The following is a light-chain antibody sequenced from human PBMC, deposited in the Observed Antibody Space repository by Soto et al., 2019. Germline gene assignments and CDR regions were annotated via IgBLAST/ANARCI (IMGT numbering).Light chain of an antibody. Sequence: EIVLTQSPATLSLSPGERATLSCRASQSVSSYLAWYQQKPGQAPRLLLYDASNRATGIPARFSGSGSGTDVTLTISSLEPEDFAVYYCQQRSSGPPTITFGQGTRLEIK. J-gene: IGKJ5*01. CDR2: DAS. CDR1: QSVSSY. V-gene: IGKV3-11*01. CDR3: QQRSSGPPTIT.